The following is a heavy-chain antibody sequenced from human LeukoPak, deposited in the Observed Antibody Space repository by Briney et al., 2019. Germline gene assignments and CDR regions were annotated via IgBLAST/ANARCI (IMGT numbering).Heavy chain of an antibody. D-gene: IGHD3-9*01. V-gene: IGHV3-21*03. Sequence: PGGSLRLSCAASGFTFSSYSMNWVRQAPGKGLEWVSSISSSSSYIYYADSVKGRFTISRDNAKNSLYLQMNSLKTEDTAVYYCTTDSPSEVLDTDYWGQGTLVTVSS. CDR3: TTDSPSEVLDTDY. J-gene: IGHJ4*02. CDR2: ISSSSSYI. CDR1: GFTFSSYS.